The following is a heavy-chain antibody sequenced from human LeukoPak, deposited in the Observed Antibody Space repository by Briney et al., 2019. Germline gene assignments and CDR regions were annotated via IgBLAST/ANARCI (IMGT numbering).Heavy chain of an antibody. V-gene: IGHV3-48*04. CDR1: GFTFSSYS. D-gene: IGHD6-6*01. CDR2: ISSLSGTI. J-gene: IGHJ4*02. CDR3: ASPPSVDSSSPYYFEY. Sequence: GGSLRLSCVASGFTFSSYSMNWVRQAPGEGLEWVSYISSLSGTIYYADSVKGRFTISRDNAKNSLFLQMNSLRAEDTAVYYCASPPSVDSSSPYYFEYWGQGTLVTVSS.